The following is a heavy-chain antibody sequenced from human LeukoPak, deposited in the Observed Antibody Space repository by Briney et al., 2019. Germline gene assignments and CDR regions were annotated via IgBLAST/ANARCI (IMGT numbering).Heavy chain of an antibody. CDR1: GYTFTSCA. J-gene: IGHJ3*02. Sequence: ASVKVSCKASGYTFTSCAFNWVRQATGQGLEWMGWMNPNSGNTGYAQKFQGRVTMTRDTSISTAYMELSSLRVEDSAVYYCARDKRGAAAADDPFDIGGQGTMVTVSS. D-gene: IGHD6-13*01. V-gene: IGHV1-8*01. CDR3: ARDKRGAAAADDPFDI. CDR2: MNPNSGNT.